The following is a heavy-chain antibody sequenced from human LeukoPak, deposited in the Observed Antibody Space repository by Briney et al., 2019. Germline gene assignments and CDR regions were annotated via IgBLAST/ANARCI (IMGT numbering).Heavy chain of an antibody. CDR1: GDSITSSNW. CDR2: IYHSGST. Sequence: SETLSLTCAVSGDSITSSNWWSWVRQPPGKGLEWIGEIYHSGSTNYSPSLKSRVTISVDKSTNQFSLKLGSVTAADTAVYYCARGNYDILTGYYKPFDYWGQGTLVTVSS. V-gene: IGHV4-4*02. D-gene: IGHD3-9*01. CDR3: ARGNYDILTGYYKPFDY. J-gene: IGHJ4*02.